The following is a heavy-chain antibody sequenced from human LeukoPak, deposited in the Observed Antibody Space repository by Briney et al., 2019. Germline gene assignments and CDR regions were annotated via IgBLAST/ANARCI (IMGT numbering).Heavy chain of an antibody. J-gene: IGHJ4*02. CDR3: ARRYDFWSGYPPPLDY. V-gene: IGHV4-4*07. Sequence: SETLSLTCTVSGGSISSYYWSWIRQPAGKGLEWIGRIYTSRSTNYNPSLKSRVTMPVDTSKNQFSLKLSSVTAADTAVYYCARRYDFWSGYPPPLDYWGQGTLVTVSS. CDR1: GGSISSYY. D-gene: IGHD3-3*01. CDR2: IYTSRST.